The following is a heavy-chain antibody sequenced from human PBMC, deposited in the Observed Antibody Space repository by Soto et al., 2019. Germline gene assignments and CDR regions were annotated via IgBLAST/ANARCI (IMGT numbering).Heavy chain of an antibody. CDR2: ISGSGSDT. CDR3: AHPRGYGVFDAYDF. Sequence: GGSLRLSCAASGFTFSTYAMGWVRQAPGKGLEWVSAISGSGSDTYHADSVKGRFTISRDNSISTLYPQMNSLRTEDTAVYYCAHPRGYGVFDAYDFWGQGAMVTV. J-gene: IGHJ3*01. V-gene: IGHV3-23*01. D-gene: IGHD4-17*01. CDR1: GFTFSTYA.